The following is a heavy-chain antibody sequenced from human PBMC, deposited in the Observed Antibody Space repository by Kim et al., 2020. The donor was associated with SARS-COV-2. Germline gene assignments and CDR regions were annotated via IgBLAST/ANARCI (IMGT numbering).Heavy chain of an antibody. V-gene: IGHV4-39*01. J-gene: IGHJ6*02. Sequence: YTATIKSRGTISVDTCKNQCSLKLSSVTAADTAVYYCAKIGNGGYYGMDVWGQGTTVTVSS. CDR3: AKIGNGGYYGMDV. D-gene: IGHD1-1*01.